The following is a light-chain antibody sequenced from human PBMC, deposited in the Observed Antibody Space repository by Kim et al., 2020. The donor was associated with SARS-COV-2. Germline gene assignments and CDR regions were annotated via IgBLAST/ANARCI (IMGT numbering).Light chain of an antibody. Sequence: GSPGQTASITGSGDKLGDKYACWYQQKPGQSPVLVIYQDSKRPSGIPERFSGSNSGNTATLTISGTQAMDEADYYCQAWDSSTYVFGTGTKVTVL. CDR3: QAWDSSTYV. CDR1: KLGDKY. J-gene: IGLJ1*01. V-gene: IGLV3-1*01. CDR2: QDS.